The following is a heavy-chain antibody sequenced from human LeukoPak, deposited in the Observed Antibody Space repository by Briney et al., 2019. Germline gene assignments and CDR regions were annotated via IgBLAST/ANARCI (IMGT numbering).Heavy chain of an antibody. Sequence: SETLSLTCTVSGGSISAYYWSWIRQPPGKGLEWIGYIHYSGTTNYYPSLKSRVTMALDTSKNQFSLKLNSVTAADTAVYYCARFGTSSSRFFDQWGQGTLDTVSS. D-gene: IGHD6-6*01. V-gene: IGHV4-59*01. CDR2: IHYSGTT. CDR3: ARFGTSSSRFFDQ. CDR1: GGSISAYY. J-gene: IGHJ4*02.